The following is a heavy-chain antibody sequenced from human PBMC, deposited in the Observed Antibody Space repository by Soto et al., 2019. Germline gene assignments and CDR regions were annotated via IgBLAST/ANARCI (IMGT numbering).Heavy chain of an antibody. CDR1: GFTFSSYS. V-gene: IGHV3-48*02. J-gene: IGHJ4*02. Sequence: GGSLRLSCAASGFTFSSYSMNWVRQAPGKRLEWVSYISSSSGTIYYADSVKGRFTISRDNAKNSLSLHMNSLRDEDTAVYYCVQGYYFDNWGQGTLVTVSS. CDR2: ISSSSGTI. CDR3: VQGYYFDN.